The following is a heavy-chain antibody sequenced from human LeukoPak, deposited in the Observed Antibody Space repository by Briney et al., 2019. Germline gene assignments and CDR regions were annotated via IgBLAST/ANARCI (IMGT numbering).Heavy chain of an antibody. CDR1: GFTFTNYA. CDR2: ISGSGSPT. V-gene: IGHV3-23*01. CDR3: AKEGTYGDFDY. J-gene: IGHJ4*02. D-gene: IGHD4-17*01. Sequence: GGSLRLSCAASGFTFTNYAMSWVRQAPGEGLEWVSFISGSGSPTYYADSVKGRFTISRDNSKNTPYLQLNSLRSEDTAVYYCAKEGTYGDFDYWGQGTLVTVSS.